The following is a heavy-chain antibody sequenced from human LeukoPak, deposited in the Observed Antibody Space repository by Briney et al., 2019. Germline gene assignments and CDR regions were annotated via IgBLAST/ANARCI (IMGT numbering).Heavy chain of an antibody. Sequence: PSETLSLTCTVSGGSISSYYWSWIRQHPGKGLEWIGYIYYSGSTYYNPFLKSRVTISVDTSKNQFSLKLSSVTAADTAVYYCARERIAARQNYFDYWGQGTLVTVSS. J-gene: IGHJ4*02. CDR2: IYYSGST. V-gene: IGHV4-59*06. D-gene: IGHD6-6*01. CDR3: ARERIAARQNYFDY. CDR1: GGSISSYY.